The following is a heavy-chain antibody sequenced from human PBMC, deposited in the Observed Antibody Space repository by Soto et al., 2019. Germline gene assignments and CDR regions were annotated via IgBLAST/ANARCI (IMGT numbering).Heavy chain of an antibody. CDR2: IKEDGSEK. Sequence: GGSLRLSCAAYGFTFSTYWMSWVRQAPGKGLEWVANIKEDGSEKYYVDSVKGRFTISRDNANNSLYLQTNSLRAEDTAVYYCVRVGRLGGYWGQGTLVTVSS. CDR3: VRVGRLGGY. D-gene: IGHD3-16*01. V-gene: IGHV3-7*03. CDR1: GFTFSTYW. J-gene: IGHJ4*02.